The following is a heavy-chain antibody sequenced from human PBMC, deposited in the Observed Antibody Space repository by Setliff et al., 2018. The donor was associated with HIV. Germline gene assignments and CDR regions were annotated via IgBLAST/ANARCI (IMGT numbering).Heavy chain of an antibody. Sequence: PGGSLRLSCAASGFSFDDYGMSWVRQAPGKGLEWVSGINWNGDSTDYADSVKGRFTISRDNAKNSLYLQMNGLRAEDTALYYCARVRVSGYYTGDYWGKGTTVTVSS. CDR1: GFSFDDYG. J-gene: IGHJ6*04. CDR2: INWNGDST. CDR3: ARVRVSGYYTGDY. V-gene: IGHV3-20*04. D-gene: IGHD3-3*01.